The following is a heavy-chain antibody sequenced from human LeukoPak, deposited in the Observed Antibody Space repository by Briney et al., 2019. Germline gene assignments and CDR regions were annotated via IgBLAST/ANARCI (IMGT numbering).Heavy chain of an antibody. J-gene: IGHJ4*02. CDR2: ISGSGAPI. CDR3: ARSSGWYMGLNY. D-gene: IGHD6-19*01. Sequence: GRSLRLSCAASGFTFSSYVMHWVRQAPGKGLEWISFISGSGAPIYYADSVKGRFTISRDNAKNSLYLQMNSLRAEDTALYYCARSSGWYMGLNYWGQGTLVTVSS. V-gene: IGHV3-48*04. CDR1: GFTFSSYV.